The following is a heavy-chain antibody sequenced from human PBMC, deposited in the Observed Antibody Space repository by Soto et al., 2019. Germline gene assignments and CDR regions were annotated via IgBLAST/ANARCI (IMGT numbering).Heavy chain of an antibody. D-gene: IGHD3-22*01. CDR3: CTRITMIVVDPHYGMDV. Sequence: SVKVSCKASGGTFSSYAISWVRQAPGQGLEWMGGIIPIFGTANYAQKFQGRVTITADESTSTAYMELSSLRSEDTAVYYCCTRITMIVVDPHYGMDVWGQGTTVTVSS. V-gene: IGHV1-69*13. J-gene: IGHJ6*02. CDR1: GGTFSSYA. CDR2: IIPIFGTA.